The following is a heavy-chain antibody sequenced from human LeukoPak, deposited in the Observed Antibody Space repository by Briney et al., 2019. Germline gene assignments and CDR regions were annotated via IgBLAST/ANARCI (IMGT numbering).Heavy chain of an antibody. CDR2: IYYSGST. Sequence: PSETLSLTYSVSGGSISSYYWSWIRQPPGKGLEWIGYIYYSGSTNYNPSLKSRVTISVDTSKNQLSLKLSSVTAADTAVYYCARDYYSRFDPWGQGTLVTVSS. CDR1: GGSISSYY. V-gene: IGHV4-59*01. CDR3: ARDYYSRFDP. J-gene: IGHJ5*02. D-gene: IGHD1-26*01.